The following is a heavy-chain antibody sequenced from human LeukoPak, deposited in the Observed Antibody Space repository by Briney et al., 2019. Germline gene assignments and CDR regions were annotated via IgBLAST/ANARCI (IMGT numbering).Heavy chain of an antibody. D-gene: IGHD2-15*01. CDR2: IYHSGGT. J-gene: IGHJ4*02. CDR3: ARIFCSGASCYSHDY. V-gene: IGHV4-38-2*02. CDR1: GYSISSGYS. Sequence: PSETLSLTCTVSGYSISSGYSWGGIRQPPGKGLEWIGTIYHSGGTYYSPSLKSRVTISLDTSKNQFSLRLTSVTAADTAVYYCARIFCSGASCYSHDYWGQGTLVTVSS.